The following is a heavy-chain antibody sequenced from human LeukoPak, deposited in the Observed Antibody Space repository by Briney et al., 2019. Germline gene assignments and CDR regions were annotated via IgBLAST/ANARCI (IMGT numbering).Heavy chain of an antibody. CDR2: MSYSGTN. V-gene: IGHV4-59*01. D-gene: IGHD4-17*01. CDR1: GGPIRNYY. J-gene: IGHJ4*02. CDR3: ARSNYGDYPTDY. Sequence: PSETLSLTCSVSGGPIRNYYWSCIRQPPGKGLEWIGYMSYSGTNNYNPSLESRVTISVDTSKNQFSLKVTSVTTSFTCMYYCARSNYGDYPTDYWGQGILVTVSS.